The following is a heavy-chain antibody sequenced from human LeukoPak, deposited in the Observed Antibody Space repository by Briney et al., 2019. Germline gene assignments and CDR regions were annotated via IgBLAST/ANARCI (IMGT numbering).Heavy chain of an antibody. CDR2: ISPSGDIT. D-gene: IGHD5-18*01. CDR1: GFTFSSHG. V-gene: IGHV3-23*01. CDR3: AKDSAWIQFND. Sequence: GGTLRLSCAGSGFTFSSHGIGWGRRAPREGLGWVSGISPSGDITYYTPSLKGRFTISRDHSKNTVFLQMNSLRAEDTAVYHCAKDSAWIQFNDWGQGTLVTVSS. J-gene: IGHJ4*02.